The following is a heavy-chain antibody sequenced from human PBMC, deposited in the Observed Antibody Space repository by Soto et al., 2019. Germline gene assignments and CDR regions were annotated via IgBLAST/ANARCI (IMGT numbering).Heavy chain of an antibody. CDR2: INPNSGGT. J-gene: IGHJ6*02. CDR1: GYTFTGYY. D-gene: IGHD3-10*01. V-gene: IGHV1-2*04. Sequence: ASVKVSCKASGYTFTGYYMHWVRQAPGQGLEWMGWINPNSGGTNYALKFQGWVTMTRETSIRTAYMGLSRLGSDDTAVYYGAGDKAGGYYGSGSYYPHGMDVWGQGTTVTVSS. CDR3: AGDKAGGYYGSGSYYPHGMDV.